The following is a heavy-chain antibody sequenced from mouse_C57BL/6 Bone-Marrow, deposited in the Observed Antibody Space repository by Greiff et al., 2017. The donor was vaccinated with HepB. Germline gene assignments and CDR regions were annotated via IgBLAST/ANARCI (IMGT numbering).Heavy chain of an antibody. V-gene: IGHV3-6*01. CDR3: ASVYYGVGY. CDR1: GYSITSGYY. J-gene: IGHJ2*01. D-gene: IGHD1-1*01. Sequence: DVKLQESGPGLVKPSQSLSLTCSVTGYSITSGYYWNWIRQFPGNKLEWMGYISYDGSNNYNPSLKNRISITRDTSKNQFFLKLNSVTTEDTATYYCASVYYGVGYWGQGTTLTVSS. CDR2: ISYDGSN.